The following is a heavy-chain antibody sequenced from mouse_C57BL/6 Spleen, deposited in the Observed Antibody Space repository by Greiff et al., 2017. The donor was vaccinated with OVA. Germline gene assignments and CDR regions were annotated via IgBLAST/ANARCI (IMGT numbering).Heavy chain of an antibody. CDR1: GYTFTGYW. CDR2: INPSNGGT. Sequence: QVQLQQPGTELVKPGASVKLSCKASGYTFTGYWMHWVKQRPGQGLEWIGNINPSNGGTNYNEKFKSKATLTVDKSSSTAYMQLSSLTSEDSAVYYCARDYYGSSYDYAMDYWGQGTSVTVSS. J-gene: IGHJ4*01. D-gene: IGHD1-1*01. V-gene: IGHV1-53*01. CDR3: ARDYYGSSYDYAMDY.